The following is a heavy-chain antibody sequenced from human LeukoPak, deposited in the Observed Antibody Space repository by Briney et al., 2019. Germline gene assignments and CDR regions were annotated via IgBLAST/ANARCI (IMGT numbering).Heavy chain of an antibody. V-gene: IGHV4-34*01. CDR1: GGSFSGYY. CDR2: INHSGST. J-gene: IGHJ6*03. CDR3: ARGDFYYMDV. Sequence: PSETLSLTCAVCGGSFSGYYWSWIRQPPGKGLEWIGEINHSGSTNYNPSLKSRVTISVDTSKNQFSLKLSSVTAADTAVYYCARGDFYYMDVWGKGTTVTVSS.